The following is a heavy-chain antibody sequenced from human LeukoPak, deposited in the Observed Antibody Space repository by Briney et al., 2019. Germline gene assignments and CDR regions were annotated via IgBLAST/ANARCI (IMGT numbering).Heavy chain of an antibody. CDR1: GYTFTGYY. CDR2: INPHSVGT. CDR3: ARDLPRYCSSTSCPNWFDR. V-gene: IGHV1-2*02. D-gene: IGHD2-2*01. Sequence: ASVKLFCKASGYTFTGYYMHWVRQAPAQGLEWMGWINPHSVGTNDAQKFTGRVTMTRDTSTSTAYMAPSRLRCDDTAVYYCARDLPRYCSSTSCPNWFDRWGQGTLVTVSS. J-gene: IGHJ5*02.